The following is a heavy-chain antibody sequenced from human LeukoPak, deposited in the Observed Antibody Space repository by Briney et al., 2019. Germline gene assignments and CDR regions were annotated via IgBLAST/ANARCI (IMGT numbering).Heavy chain of an antibody. D-gene: IGHD3-22*01. CDR1: GFTFSSYA. J-gene: IGHJ4*02. Sequence: PGGSLRLSCATSGFTFSSYAMNWVRQGPGKGLGWVSIISGSGGSTYYADSVKGRFTISRDNSKNTLYLQMNSLRAEDTAVYYCAKDPAYYESSGYFDYWGQGTLVSVSS. CDR3: AKDPAYYESSGYFDY. CDR2: ISGSGGST. V-gene: IGHV3-23*01.